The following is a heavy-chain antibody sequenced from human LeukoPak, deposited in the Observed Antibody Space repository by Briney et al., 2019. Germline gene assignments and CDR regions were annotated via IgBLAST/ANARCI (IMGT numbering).Heavy chain of an antibody. J-gene: IGHJ4*02. Sequence: SQTLSLTCTVSGASISSGGYYWNWVRQPPGKGLEWIGYIYYSRSTSYSPSLKSRLTISENKSKKQFSLKLSSVTAADTAVYYCARDGYNSGYFDYWGQGTLVTVSS. CDR2: IYYSRST. CDR1: GASISSGGYY. D-gene: IGHD5-24*01. V-gene: IGHV4-30-4*01. CDR3: ARDGYNSGYFDY.